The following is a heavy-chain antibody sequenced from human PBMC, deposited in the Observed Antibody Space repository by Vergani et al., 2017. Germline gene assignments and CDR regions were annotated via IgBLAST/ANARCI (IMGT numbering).Heavy chain of an antibody. CDR2: VDPEDGET. CDR3: STPQTVSKGGMEV. D-gene: IGHD4-17*01. Sequence: EVQLVQSGAEVKKPAATMQIPCKASGYTFTDHYMHWVKQAPGKGLEWMGLVDPEDGETIYAEKFKCRVTIAADTSTDTAHLELSSLRSEYPAVNYCSTPQTVSKGGMEVWGQGTTVIVSS. V-gene: IGHV1-69-2*01. J-gene: IGHJ6*02. CDR1: GYTFTDHY.